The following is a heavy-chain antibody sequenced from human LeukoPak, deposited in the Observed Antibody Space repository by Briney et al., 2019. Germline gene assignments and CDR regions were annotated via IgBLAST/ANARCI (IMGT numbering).Heavy chain of an antibody. V-gene: IGHV3-23*01. J-gene: IGHJ1*01. D-gene: IGHD5-24*01. CDR1: GFTFSTYA. Sequence: GGSLRLSCAASGFTFSTYAMSWVRQAPGKGLEWISIISSGGDTYYADSVKGRFTISRDNSKNTLDLQMNSLRAEDTAVYYCAIVEMTTSAEYFQHWGQGTLVTVSS. CDR2: ISSGGDT. CDR3: AIVEMTTSAEYFQH.